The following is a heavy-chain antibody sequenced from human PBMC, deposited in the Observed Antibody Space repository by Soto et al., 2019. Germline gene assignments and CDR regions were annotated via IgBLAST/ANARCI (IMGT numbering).Heavy chain of an antibody. D-gene: IGHD3-22*01. J-gene: IGHJ4*02. Sequence: GGSLRLSCAVSGFSFSDYSMSWVRQAPGKGLEWVAVISSSGGSTYYADSMRGRFTISRDNSKNTLYLQINSPRVEDTAVYYCARDSRVNYYDASGGEPDYWGQGTLVTVSS. CDR2: ISSSGGST. V-gene: IGHV3-23*01. CDR1: GFSFSDYS. CDR3: ARDSRVNYYDASGGEPDY.